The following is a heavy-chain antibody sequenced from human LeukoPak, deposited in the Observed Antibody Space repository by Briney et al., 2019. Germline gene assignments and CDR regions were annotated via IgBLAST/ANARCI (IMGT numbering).Heavy chain of an antibody. J-gene: IGHJ3*02. Sequence: PGGSLRLSCTASGFAFGGYAMSWVRQAPGKGLECVSSISSTSLETYYADSVKGRFTISRDNSKNTLYLQMNSLRAEDTAVYYCAKDGQWELLLWDAFDIWGQGTMVTVSS. D-gene: IGHD1-26*01. V-gene: IGHV3-21*01. CDR3: AKDGQWELLLWDAFDI. CDR2: ISSTSLET. CDR1: GFAFGGYA.